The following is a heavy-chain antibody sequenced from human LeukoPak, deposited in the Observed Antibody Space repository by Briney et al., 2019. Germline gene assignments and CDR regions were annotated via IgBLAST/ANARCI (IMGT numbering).Heavy chain of an antibody. V-gene: IGHV1-69*02. Sequence: SVKVSCKASGGTFSSYTFSWVRQAPGQGLEWMGRIIPILGIPNYAQKFQGRVTITADKSTGTAYMELSSLRSEDTAVYYCARALFYSSDPIHNFAYWGQETLVTVSS. J-gene: IGHJ4*02. CDR2: IIPILGIP. CDR1: GGTFSSYT. CDR3: ARALFYSSDPIHNFAY. D-gene: IGHD6-19*01.